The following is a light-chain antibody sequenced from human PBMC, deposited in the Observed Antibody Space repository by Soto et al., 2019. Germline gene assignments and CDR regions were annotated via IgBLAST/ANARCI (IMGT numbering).Light chain of an antibody. V-gene: IGKV3-20*01. J-gene: IGKJ5*01. Sequence: ESVLMQSPGTRSLPTGERATLSCKTSQSRGSNFLAWYQHKPGQAPRLLIYASSNRATGIPDRFSGSASGTDFTLTINRLEPEDFAVYYCQLYGISPHFGQGTRLEVK. CDR3: QLYGISPH. CDR1: QSRGSNF. CDR2: ASS.